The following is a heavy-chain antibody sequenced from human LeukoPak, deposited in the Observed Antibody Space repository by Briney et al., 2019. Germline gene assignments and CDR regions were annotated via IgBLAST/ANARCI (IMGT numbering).Heavy chain of an antibody. CDR1: GGSICSGGYY. J-gene: IGHJ5*02. CDR3: ARDRDYGSGIPLGWFDP. CDR2: IYYSGST. Sequence: PSQTLSLTCTVSGGSICSGGYYWSWIRQHPGKGLEWIGYIYYSGSTYYNPSLKSRVTISVDTSKNQFSLKLSSVTAADTAVYYCARDRDYGSGIPLGWFDPWGQGTLVTVCS. V-gene: IGHV4-31*03. D-gene: IGHD3-10*01.